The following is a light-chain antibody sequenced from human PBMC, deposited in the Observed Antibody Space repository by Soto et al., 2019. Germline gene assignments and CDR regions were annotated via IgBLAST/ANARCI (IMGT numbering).Light chain of an antibody. Sequence: EIVLTQSPGTLSLSPGDRATLSCRASQTVEKNYLAWYQQKPGQAPRLLVEDASRRAAGIPDRFSGSGSGTDFTLTISRLEPEDFAVYYCQQCATSPRTFGQGTKVEV. CDR3: QQCATSPRT. CDR1: QTVEKNY. CDR2: DAS. V-gene: IGKV3-20*01. J-gene: IGKJ1*01.